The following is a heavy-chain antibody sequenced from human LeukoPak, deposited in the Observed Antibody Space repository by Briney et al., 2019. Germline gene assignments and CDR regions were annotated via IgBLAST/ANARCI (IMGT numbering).Heavy chain of an antibody. J-gene: IGHJ4*02. CDR1: GFTFTSYS. Sequence: TGGSLRLSCAASGFTFTSYSTNWGPQAPGKGLEWGSSISISSSYIYYAGSVKGRFTISRDNAKISLYLQMNSLRAEDTAAYYCSREGDYYDSSGSTYLIDYWGQGTLVTVSS. CDR3: SREGDYYDSSGSTYLIDY. CDR2: ISISSSYI. D-gene: IGHD3-22*01. V-gene: IGHV3-21*01.